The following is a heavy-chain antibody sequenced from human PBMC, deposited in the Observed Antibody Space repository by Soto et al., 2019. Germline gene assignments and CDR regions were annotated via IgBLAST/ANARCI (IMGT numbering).Heavy chain of an antibody. J-gene: IGHJ5*02. CDR1: GASLSDNY. CDR3: ARVRVEFDA. CDR2: INHIVTT. Sequence: SETLSLSCTVYGASLSDNYRNWLRQTRGKGIKWIGEINHIVTTDYNPPLRSQVTISIDTSKNQLSLTLRSMSAEERAVYYCARVRVEFDAWGQGTPVTVSP. V-gene: IGHV4-34*01.